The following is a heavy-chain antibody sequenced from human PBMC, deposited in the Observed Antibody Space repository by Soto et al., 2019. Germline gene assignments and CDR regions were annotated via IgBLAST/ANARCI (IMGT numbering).Heavy chain of an antibody. CDR2: MYYSGSP. D-gene: IGHD3-22*01. Sequence: SETLSLTCTVSGGSIRSRNYYWGWIRQPPGKGLEWIGSMYYSGSPYHNPSLKSRVTISVDTSKNQFSLKLTSVTAADTAIYYCARLLYDRSGYYYFDLWGQGIPVTVSS. CDR3: ARLLYDRSGYYYFDL. V-gene: IGHV4-39*01. CDR1: GGSIRSRNYY. J-gene: IGHJ4*02.